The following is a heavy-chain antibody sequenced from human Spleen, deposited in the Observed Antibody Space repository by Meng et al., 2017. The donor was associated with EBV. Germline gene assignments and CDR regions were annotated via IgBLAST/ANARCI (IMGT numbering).Heavy chain of an antibody. CDR2: IYHSAST. V-gene: IGHV4-30-2*01. CDR1: GGSISSVGYS. Sequence: QLQESGSGLVKPSQTLSLTWAVSGGSISSVGYSWNWIRQPPGKGLEWIGYIYHSASTYYDPSLKSRVTISVDRSKNQFSLKLSSVTAADTAVYYCVGGDEGRGYFHSWGQGTLVTVSS. D-gene: IGHD2-15*01. J-gene: IGHJ4*02. CDR3: VGGDEGRGYFHS.